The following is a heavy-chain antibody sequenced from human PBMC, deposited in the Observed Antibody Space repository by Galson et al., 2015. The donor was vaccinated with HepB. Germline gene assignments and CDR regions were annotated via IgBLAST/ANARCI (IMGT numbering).Heavy chain of an antibody. V-gene: IGHV1-69*04. D-gene: IGHD5-24*01. CDR3: ARDPRGDGYSPFDP. CDR1: GGTFSSYA. Sequence: SVKVSCKASGGTFSSYAISWVRQAPGQGLEWMGRIIPILGIAKYAQKFQGGVTITADKSTSTAYMEVSSLRSEDTAVYYCARDPRGDGYSPFDPWGQGTLVTVPS. CDR2: IIPILGIA. J-gene: IGHJ5*02.